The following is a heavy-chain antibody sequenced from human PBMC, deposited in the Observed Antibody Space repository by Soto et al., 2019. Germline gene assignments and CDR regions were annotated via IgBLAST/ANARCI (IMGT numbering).Heavy chain of an antibody. Sequence: EVQLEESGGGLVKPGGSLRLSCAASGFTFSSYSMNWVRHAPGKGLEWVSSISSSSSYIYYADSVKGRFTISRDNAKNSLYLQMNSLRAEDTAVYYCARDQPGYSYGYGLGYWGQGTLVTVSS. J-gene: IGHJ4*02. CDR2: ISSSSSYI. V-gene: IGHV3-21*01. CDR1: GFTFSSYS. CDR3: ARDQPGYSYGYGLGY. D-gene: IGHD5-18*01.